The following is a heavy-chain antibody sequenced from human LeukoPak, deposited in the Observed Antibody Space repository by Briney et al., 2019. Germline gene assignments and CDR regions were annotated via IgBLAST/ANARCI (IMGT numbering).Heavy chain of an antibody. D-gene: IGHD5-24*01. Sequence: GASVKVSCKASGYTFTSYAMNWVRQAPGQGLEWMGWINPNSGGTNYAQKFQGRVTMTRDTSISTAYMELSRLRSDDTAVYYCAIPRDGYKNYYFDYWGQGTLVTVSS. CDR1: GYTFTSYA. V-gene: IGHV1-2*02. CDR3: AIPRDGYKNYYFDY. J-gene: IGHJ4*02. CDR2: INPNSGGT.